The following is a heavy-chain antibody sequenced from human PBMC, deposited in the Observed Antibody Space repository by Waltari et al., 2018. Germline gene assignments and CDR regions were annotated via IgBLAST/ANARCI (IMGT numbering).Heavy chain of an antibody. J-gene: IGHJ6*02. Sequence: EEQLLESGGGFVQPGDSLRLSCAASGFRFSNYWMNCVRPAPGKGLVWVARISNDETTLTYADSVKGRFTISRDNAKNTVYLQMKRLRADDTAVYYCARLAPRTYRSPVPGRHYYYGMDVWGQGTTVTVSS. CDR1: GFRFSNYW. CDR2: ISNDETTL. D-gene: IGHD3-10*01. V-gene: IGHV3-74*03. CDR3: ARLAPRTYRSPVPGRHYYYGMDV.